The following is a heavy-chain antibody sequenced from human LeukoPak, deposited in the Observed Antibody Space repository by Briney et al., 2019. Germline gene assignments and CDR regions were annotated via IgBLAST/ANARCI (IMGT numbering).Heavy chain of an antibody. CDR3: ARSQTGGTFDY. CDR2: TYYRSKWSS. CDR1: GVNVSSKSAA. D-gene: IGHD1/OR15-1a*01. V-gene: IGHV6-1*01. Sequence: SQTLSLTCAISGVNVSSKSAAWNWTRQSPSRGLEWLGRTYYRSKWSSGYAESVKSRLTISPDISKNQFSLQLRSVTPEDTAMYYCARSQTGGTFDYWGQGALVTVSS. J-gene: IGHJ4*02.